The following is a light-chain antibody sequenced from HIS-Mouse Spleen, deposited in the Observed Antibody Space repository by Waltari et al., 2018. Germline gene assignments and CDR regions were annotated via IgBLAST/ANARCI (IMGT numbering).Light chain of an antibody. CDR3: QVWDSSSDHVV. CDR2: DDS. V-gene: IGLV3-21*02. J-gene: IGLJ2*01. CDR1: NIGSKS. Sequence: SYVLTQPPSVSVAPGQTARITWGGNNIGSKSVHWYQQKPGQAPVLVGYDDSDRPSGIPERFSGSNSGNTATLTISRVGAGDEADYYCQVWDSSSDHVVFGGGTKLTVL.